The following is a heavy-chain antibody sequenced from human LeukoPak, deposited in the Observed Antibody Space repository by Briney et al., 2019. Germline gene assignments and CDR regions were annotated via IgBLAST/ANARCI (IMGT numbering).Heavy chain of an antibody. D-gene: IGHD6-13*01. CDR2: MSSDSTRS. J-gene: IGHJ4*02. Sequence: GGSLRLSCEASGFTFSGYWMHWVRQAPGKGLVWVSRMSSDSTRSSHADSVKGRFTISRDNAKKMVYLQMNSLRVEDSAVYYCAIIPRAAAGPSARSPFHYWGQGTLVTVSS. CDR3: AIIPRAAAGPSARSPFHY. CDR1: GFTFSGYW. V-gene: IGHV3-74*01.